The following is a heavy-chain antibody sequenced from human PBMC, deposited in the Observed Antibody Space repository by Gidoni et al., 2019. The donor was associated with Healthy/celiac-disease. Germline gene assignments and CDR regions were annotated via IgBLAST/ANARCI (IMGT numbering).Heavy chain of an antibody. V-gene: IGHV3-30-3*01. D-gene: IGHD3-22*01. Sequence: QVQLVESGGGVVQPGSSLRPSCAASGFTFSRYAMHWVRQAPGKGLEWVAVISYDGSNKYYADSVKGRFTISRDNSKNTLYLQMNSLRAEDTAVYYCARDSDYYDSSGSLDYWGQGTLVTVSS. CDR3: ARDSDYYDSSGSLDY. CDR2: ISYDGSNK. J-gene: IGHJ4*02. CDR1: GFTFSRYA.